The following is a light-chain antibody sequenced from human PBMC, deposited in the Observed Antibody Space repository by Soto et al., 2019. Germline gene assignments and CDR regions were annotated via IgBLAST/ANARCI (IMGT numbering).Light chain of an antibody. V-gene: IGKV1-39*01. J-gene: IGKJ1*01. CDR3: QHTFNSPPWT. CDR1: QNIDMY. CDR2: GAS. Sequence: ETHMTQSLSSVAASFRDAVTITCRASQNIDMYLNWYQQKPGKAPRVLISGASNLQSGVPSRFSGSGSGTDFTLTISSLQPEDFASYFCQHTFNSPPWTFGQGTKVDI.